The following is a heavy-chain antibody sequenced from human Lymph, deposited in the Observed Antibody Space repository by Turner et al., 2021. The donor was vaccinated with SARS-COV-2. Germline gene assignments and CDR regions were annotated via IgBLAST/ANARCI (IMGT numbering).Heavy chain of an antibody. CDR2: IKSKTAGGTT. V-gene: IGHV3-15*01. Sequence: EVQLVESGGGLVRPGGSLRLSCAASGFTFKNALMSWVRQAPGKGVEWVGRIKSKTAGGTTDYAAPGKGRFTIARDDSKNTLYLQMNSLKTEDTAVYYCTTDPGQLVPYFDYWGQGTLVTVSS. CDR1: GFTFKNAL. D-gene: IGHD6-6*01. J-gene: IGHJ4*02. CDR3: TTDPGQLVPYFDY.